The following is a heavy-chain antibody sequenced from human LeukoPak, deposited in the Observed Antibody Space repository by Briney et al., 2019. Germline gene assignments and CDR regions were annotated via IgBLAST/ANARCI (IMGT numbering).Heavy chain of an antibody. CDR1: GFNFSNYG. CDR2: IWYDGNTK. D-gene: IGHD3-10*01. CDR3: ARDSGFGELVTYYFDY. V-gene: IGHV3-33*01. J-gene: IGHJ4*02. Sequence: WGSLRLSCAASGFNFSNYGMHWVRQVPGTGLEWVAVIWYDGNTKYYANYVKGRFTVSRDNSKNTLYLQMNILRPEDTAIYYCARDSGFGELVTYYFDYWGQGTLVTVSS.